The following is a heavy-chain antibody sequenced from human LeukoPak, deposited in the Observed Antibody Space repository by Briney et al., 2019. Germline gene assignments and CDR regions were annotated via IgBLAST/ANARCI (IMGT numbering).Heavy chain of an antibody. CDR2: INSDGSST. CDR1: GFTFSRYW. Sequence: GGSLRLSCAASGFTFSRYWMHWVRQAPGKGLLWVSRINSDGSSTYYADSVKGRFTTSRDNAKNTLHLQMNSLTAEDTAVYYCVLDLFSSFAFDIWGQGTMVTVSS. V-gene: IGHV3-74*01. J-gene: IGHJ3*02. CDR3: VLDLFSSFAFDI. D-gene: IGHD3/OR15-3a*01.